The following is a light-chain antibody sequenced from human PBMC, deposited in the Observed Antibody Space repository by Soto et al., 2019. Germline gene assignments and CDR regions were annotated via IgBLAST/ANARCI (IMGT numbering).Light chain of an antibody. V-gene: IGKV1-33*01. CDR3: QQYDDLPLT. Sequence: DIQMTQSPSSLSASVGDSVTITCQASQAIRKFLNWFQQKAGKAPQLLIYDASNLETGVPSRFRGSRSGTHFTLTISSLQPEDVATYFCQQYDDLPLTFGGGTKVEIK. J-gene: IGKJ4*01. CDR2: DAS. CDR1: QAIRKF.